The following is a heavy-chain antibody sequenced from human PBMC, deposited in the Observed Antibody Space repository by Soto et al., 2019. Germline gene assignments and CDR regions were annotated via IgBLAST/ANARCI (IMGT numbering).Heavy chain of an antibody. CDR2: ISWNSGSI. J-gene: IGHJ4*02. D-gene: IGHD2-15*01. CDR1: GFTFDDYA. V-gene: IGHV3-9*01. Sequence: GGSLRLSCAASGFTFDDYAMHWVRQAPGKGLEWVSGISWNSGSIGYADSVKGRFTISRDNAKNSLYLQMNSLRAEDTALYYCAKAACSGGSCYDYWGQGTLVTVSS. CDR3: AKAACSGGSCYDY.